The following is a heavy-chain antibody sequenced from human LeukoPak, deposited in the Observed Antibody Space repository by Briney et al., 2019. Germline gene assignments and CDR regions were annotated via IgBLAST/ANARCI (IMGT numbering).Heavy chain of an antibody. CDR1: GGSFSGYY. Sequence: KPSETLSLTCAVYGGSFSGYYWSWIRQPPGKGLEWIGEINHSGSTNYNPSLKSRVTISVDTSKNQFSVKLSSVTAADTAVYYCARGPCSGGSCNQIDPWGQGTLVTVSS. CDR3: ARGPCSGGSCNQIDP. J-gene: IGHJ5*02. V-gene: IGHV4-34*01. CDR2: INHSGST. D-gene: IGHD2-15*01.